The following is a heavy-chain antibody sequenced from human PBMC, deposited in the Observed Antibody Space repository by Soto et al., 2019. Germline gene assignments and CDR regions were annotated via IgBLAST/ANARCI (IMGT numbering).Heavy chain of an antibody. D-gene: IGHD3-22*01. CDR1: GYTFTGYY. Sequence: QVQLVQSGAEVKKPGASVKVSCKASGYTFTGYYMHWVRQAPGQGLEWMGWINPNSGGTNYAQKFQGRVPMTRDTSISTAYMELSRLRSDDTAVYYCARDLEAYYYDSSAPRSSYYYYGMDVWGQGTTVTVSS. CDR2: INPNSGGT. CDR3: ARDLEAYYYDSSAPRSSYYYYGMDV. J-gene: IGHJ6*02. V-gene: IGHV1-2*02.